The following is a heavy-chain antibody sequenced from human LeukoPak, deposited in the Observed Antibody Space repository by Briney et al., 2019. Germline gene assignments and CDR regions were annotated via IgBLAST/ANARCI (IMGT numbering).Heavy chain of an antibody. D-gene: IGHD2-2*01. CDR1: GYTFTGYY. J-gene: IGHJ6*03. V-gene: IGHV1-2*06. CDR3: ARPLGYCSSNSCYLDV. Sequence: ASVKVSCKASGYTFTGYYMHWVRQAPGQGLEWMGRINVNSGGTNYAQKFQGRVTMTRDTSISTAYMELRRLSSDDTAVYYCARPLGYCSSNSCYLDVWGKGTTVTVSS. CDR2: INVNSGGT.